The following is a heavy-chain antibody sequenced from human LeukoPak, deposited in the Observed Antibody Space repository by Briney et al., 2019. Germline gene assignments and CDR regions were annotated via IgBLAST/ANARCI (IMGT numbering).Heavy chain of an antibody. Sequence: EASVKVSCEASGYTFTDYYMHWVRQAPGQGLEWMGWINPNSGGTNYAQKFQGRVTMTRDTSISTAYMELSRLRSDDTAVYYCARASYYYDSSGYPGYYFDYWGQGTLVTVSS. CDR1: GYTFTDYY. CDR2: INPNSGGT. CDR3: ARASYYYDSSGYPGYYFDY. V-gene: IGHV1-2*02. J-gene: IGHJ4*02. D-gene: IGHD3-22*01.